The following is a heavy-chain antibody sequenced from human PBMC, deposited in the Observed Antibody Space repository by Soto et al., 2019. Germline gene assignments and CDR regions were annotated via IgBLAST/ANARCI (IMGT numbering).Heavy chain of an antibody. V-gene: IGHV4-34*01. CDR3: ARAPLLVRGVKNWFDP. J-gene: IGHJ5*02. CDR2: INHSGST. D-gene: IGHD3-10*01. CDR1: GGSFSGYY. Sequence: SETLSLTCAVYGGSFSGYYWSWIRQPPGKGLEWIGEINHSGSTNYNPSLKSRVTISVDTSKNQFSLKLSSVTAADTTVYYCARAPLLVRGVKNWFDPWGQGTLVTVSS.